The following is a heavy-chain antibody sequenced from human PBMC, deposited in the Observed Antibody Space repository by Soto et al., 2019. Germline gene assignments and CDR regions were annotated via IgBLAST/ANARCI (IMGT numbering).Heavy chain of an antibody. CDR1: GFTVSSNY. CDR3: VRKAIAAPPGFDY. V-gene: IGHV3-53*01. CDR2: IYSGGST. J-gene: IGHJ4*02. Sequence: GGSLRLSCAASGFTVSSNYMSWVRQAPGKGLEWVSVIYSGGSTYYADSVKGRFTISRDNSKNTLYLQMNSLRAEDTAVYYCVRKAIAAPPGFDYWGQGTMVTGS. D-gene: IGHD6-13*01.